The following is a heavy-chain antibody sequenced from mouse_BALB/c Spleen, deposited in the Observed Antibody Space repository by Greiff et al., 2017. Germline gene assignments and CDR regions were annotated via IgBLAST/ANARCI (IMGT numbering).Heavy chain of an antibody. D-gene: IGHD3-2*02. J-gene: IGHJ3*01. CDR2: ILPGSGST. CDR3: ARWGSLRGFAY. CDR1: GYTFSSYW. V-gene: IGHV1-9*01. Sequence: VQLQESGAELMKPGASVKISCKATGYTFSSYWIEWVKQRPGHGLEWIGEILPGSGSTNYNEKFKGKATFTADTSSNTAYMQLSSLTSEDSAVYYCARWGSLRGFAYWGQGTLVTVSA.